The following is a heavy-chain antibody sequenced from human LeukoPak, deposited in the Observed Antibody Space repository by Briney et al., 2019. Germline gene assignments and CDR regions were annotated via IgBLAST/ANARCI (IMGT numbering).Heavy chain of an antibody. CDR1: GFTFSSYG. V-gene: IGHV3-30*02. D-gene: IGHD1-7*01. Sequence: AGGSLRLSCAASGFTFSSYGMHWVRQAPGKGLEWVAFIRYDGSNKYYADSVKGRFTISRDNSKNTLYLQMNSLRSEDTAVYYCASDLSGTTDFWGQGTLVTVSS. J-gene: IGHJ4*02. CDR2: IRYDGSNK. CDR3: ASDLSGTTDF.